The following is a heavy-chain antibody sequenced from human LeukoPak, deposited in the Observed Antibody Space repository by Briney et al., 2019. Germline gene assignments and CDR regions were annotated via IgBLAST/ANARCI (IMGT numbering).Heavy chain of an antibody. J-gene: IGHJ5*02. D-gene: IGHD4-17*01. Sequence: PGRSLRLSCAASGFTFSSYAMSWVRQAPGKGLEWVSAISGSGGSTYYADSVKGRFTISRDNSKNTLYLQMNSLRAEDTAVYYCAKAIASSYGDYRGWFDPWGQGTLVTVSS. V-gene: IGHV3-23*01. CDR3: AKAIASSYGDYRGWFDP. CDR2: ISGSGGST. CDR1: GFTFSSYA.